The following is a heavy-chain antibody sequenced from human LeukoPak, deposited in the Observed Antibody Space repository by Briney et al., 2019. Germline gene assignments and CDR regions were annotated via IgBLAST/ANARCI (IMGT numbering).Heavy chain of an antibody. J-gene: IGHJ4*02. V-gene: IGHV4-59*01. CDR1: GGXISSYY. CDR2: LFYSGST. Sequence: PSETLSLTCTVSGGXISSYYWSWIRQPPGKGLEWIAYLFYSGSTDYNPSLESRVTISVDTSKNQFSLKLRSVTAADTAVYYCATVAVIRGVTYFDYWGQGTLVTVSS. CDR3: ATVAVIRGVTYFDY. D-gene: IGHD3-10*01.